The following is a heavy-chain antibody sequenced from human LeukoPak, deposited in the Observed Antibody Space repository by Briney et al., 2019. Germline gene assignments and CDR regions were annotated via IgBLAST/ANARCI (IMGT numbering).Heavy chain of an antibody. CDR1: GFTFSSYA. V-gene: IGHV3-23*01. D-gene: IGHD6-13*01. CDR3: ARVYRAATGSLGDY. J-gene: IGHJ4*02. Sequence: GGSLRLSCAASGFTFSSYAMSWVRQAPGKGLEWVSAISGSGGSTYYADSVKGRFTISRDNSKNTLYLQMTSLRAEDTAVYYCARVYRAATGSLGDYWGQGTLVTVSS. CDR2: ISGSGGST.